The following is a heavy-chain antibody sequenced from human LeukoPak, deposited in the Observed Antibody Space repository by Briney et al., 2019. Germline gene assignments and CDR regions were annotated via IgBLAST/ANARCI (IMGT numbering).Heavy chain of an antibody. CDR2: INSDGSST. CDR1: GFTFSSYW. Sequence: GGSLRLSCAASGFTFSSYWMHWVRQAPGEGLVWVSRINSDGSSTSYADSVKGRFTISRDNAKNTLYLQMNSLRAEDTAVYYCARGYSYGRYGMDVWGQGTTVTVSS. V-gene: IGHV3-74*01. CDR3: ARGYSYGRYGMDV. J-gene: IGHJ6*02. D-gene: IGHD5-18*01.